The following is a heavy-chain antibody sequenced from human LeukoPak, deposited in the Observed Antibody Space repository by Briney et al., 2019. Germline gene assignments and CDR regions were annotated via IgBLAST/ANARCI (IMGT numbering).Heavy chain of an antibody. Sequence: PGGSLRLSCAASGFTFSSYGMHWVRQAPGKGLEWVAVISYDGSNKYYADSVKGRFTISRDNSKNTLYLQMNSPRAEDTAVYYCARTGLGMYSFDYWGQGTLVTVSS. D-gene: IGHD3/OR15-3a*01. V-gene: IGHV3-30*03. CDR2: ISYDGSNK. CDR1: GFTFSSYG. J-gene: IGHJ4*02. CDR3: ARTGLGMYSFDY.